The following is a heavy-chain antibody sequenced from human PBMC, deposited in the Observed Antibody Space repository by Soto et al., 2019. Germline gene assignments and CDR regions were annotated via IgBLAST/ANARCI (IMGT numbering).Heavy chain of an antibody. CDR1: GYTFTGYY. CDR3: ARVMGTLYYYYMDV. J-gene: IGHJ6*03. Sequence: ASVKVSCKASGYTFTGYYMHWVRQAPGQGLEWMGWINPNSGGTNYAQKFQGWVTMTRDTSISTAYMELSRLRSDDTAVYYCARVMGTLYYYYMDVWGKGTTVTVSS. CDR2: INPNSGGT. D-gene: IGHD7-27*01. V-gene: IGHV1-2*04.